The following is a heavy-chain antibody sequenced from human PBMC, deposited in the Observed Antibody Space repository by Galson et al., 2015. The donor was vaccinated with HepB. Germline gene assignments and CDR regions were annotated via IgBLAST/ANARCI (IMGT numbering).Heavy chain of an antibody. D-gene: IGHD5-24*01. CDR2: INTNTANP. J-gene: IGHJ5*02. CDR1: GYTFTRYA. V-gene: IGHV7-4-1*02. CDR3: ARRDGSNWFDP. Sequence: SVKVSCKASGYTFTRYAINWVRQAPGQGLEWMGWINTNTANPTYAQGFTGRFVFSLDTSVSTTYLQISSLKAEDTAVYYCARRDGSNWFDPWGQGTLVTVSS.